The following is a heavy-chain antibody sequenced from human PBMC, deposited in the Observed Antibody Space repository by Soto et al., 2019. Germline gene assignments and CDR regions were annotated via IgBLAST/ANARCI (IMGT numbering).Heavy chain of an antibody. CDR1: GDAFSSYA. CDR2: IIPMFGTP. CDR3: ASSYSVTASSYYGMDV. Sequence: QVQLIQSGAAVKKPGSSVKVSCHTSGDAFSSYAMSWVRQGPGQGLEWMGGIIPMFGTPIYTEKFRGRVTIAADETTRAVYMELRSAASDVSAVYYCASSYSVTASSYYGMDVWGQGT. J-gene: IGHJ6*02. D-gene: IGHD2-21*02. V-gene: IGHV1-69*01.